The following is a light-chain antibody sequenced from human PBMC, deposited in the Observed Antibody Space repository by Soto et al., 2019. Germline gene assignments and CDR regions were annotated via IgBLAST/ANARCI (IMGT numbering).Light chain of an antibody. V-gene: IGLV2-14*01. CDR2: EVN. J-gene: IGLJ1*01. Sequence: QSVLTHPGSLSGSPVQSITISCTGTSXDIGAYDYVSWFQQHPGKAPKLMISEVNNRPSGVSNRFSGSKSGNTAYLTICGLQFEDEAEYFCIAFTTTSIHVFGTGTKV. CDR3: IAFTTTSIHV. CDR1: SXDIGAYDY.